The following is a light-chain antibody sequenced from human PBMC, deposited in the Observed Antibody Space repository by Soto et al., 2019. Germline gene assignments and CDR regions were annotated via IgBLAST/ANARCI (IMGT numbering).Light chain of an antibody. V-gene: IGLV2-14*02. Sequence: QSVLTQPASVSGSPGQSLTISCTGTSSDVGSYNLVSWYQQHPGKAPKLMIYDVRNRPSGISNRFSGSKSGNTASLTISGLQAEDEADYYCSSYTPSSTLYVFGTGTKVTVL. J-gene: IGLJ1*01. CDR1: SSDVGSYNL. CDR3: SSYTPSSTLYV. CDR2: DVR.